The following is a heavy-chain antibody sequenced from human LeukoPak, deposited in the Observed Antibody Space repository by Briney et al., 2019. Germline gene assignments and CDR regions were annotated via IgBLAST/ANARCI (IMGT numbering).Heavy chain of an antibody. CDR2: IIPILGIA. CDR1: GGTFSSYA. Sequence: ASVKVSCKASGGTFSSYAISWVRQVPGQGLEWMGRIIPILGIANYAQKFQGRVTITADKSTSTAYMELSSLRTEDTAVYYCARDYYDSSGYFDYWGQGTLVTVSS. J-gene: IGHJ4*02. CDR3: ARDYYDSSGYFDY. V-gene: IGHV1-69*04. D-gene: IGHD3-22*01.